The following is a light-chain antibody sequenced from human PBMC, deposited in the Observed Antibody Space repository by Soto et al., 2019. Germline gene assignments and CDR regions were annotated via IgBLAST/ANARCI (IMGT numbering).Light chain of an antibody. CDR2: GAS. V-gene: IGKV3-20*01. CDR1: QSVRSSY. Sequence: EIGLTQSPGTLSLSPGERATLSCRASQSVRSSYLAWYRQKPGQAPRLLIYGASSRATGIPDRFSGSGSGTDFTLTISRLEPEDFAVYYCQQYDTTPMYTFGQGTRLEI. CDR3: QQYDTTPMYT. J-gene: IGKJ5*01.